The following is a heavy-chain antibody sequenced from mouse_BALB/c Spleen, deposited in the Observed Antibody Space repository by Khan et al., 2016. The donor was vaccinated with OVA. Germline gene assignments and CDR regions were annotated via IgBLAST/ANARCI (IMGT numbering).Heavy chain of an antibody. CDR2: INPTSGYT. CDR3: TRDRINY. V-gene: IGHV1-7*01. CDR1: GYTFTTYW. Sequence: QVQLKQSGAELAKPGASVKMSCKASGYTFTTYWMHWVKQRPGQGLEWIGYINPTSGYTYYNEKFKDRATLSADKSSSTAYMQLSSLTSEDSAVYYCTRDRINYWGQGTTLTVSS. J-gene: IGHJ2*01.